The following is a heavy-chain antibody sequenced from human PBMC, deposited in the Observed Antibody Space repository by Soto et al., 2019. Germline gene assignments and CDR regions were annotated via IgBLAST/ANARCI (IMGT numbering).Heavy chain of an antibody. J-gene: IGHJ5*02. V-gene: IGHV3-23*01. CDR3: AKCKAQHPLRNWFDP. D-gene: IGHD6-13*01. CDR2: ISGSGGST. Sequence: GGSLRLSCADSGFTFSSYAMSWVRQAPGKGLEWVSAISGSGGSTYYADSVKGRFTISRDNSKNTLYLQMNSLRAEDTAVYYCAKCKAQHPLRNWFDPWGQGTLVTVSS. CDR1: GFTFSSYA.